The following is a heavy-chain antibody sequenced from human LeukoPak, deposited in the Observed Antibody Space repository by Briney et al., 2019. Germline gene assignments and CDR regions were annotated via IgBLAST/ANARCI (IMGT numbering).Heavy chain of an antibody. CDR2: INLNSGGT. D-gene: IGHD3-3*01. J-gene: IGHJ3*02. Sequence: ASVKVSCKASGYTFTGYYMHWVRQAPGQGLEWMGWINLNSGGTNYAQKFQGRVTMTRDTSISTAYMELSRLRSDDTAVYYCARARGFWSGYLLDAFDIWGQGTMVTVSS. V-gene: IGHV1-2*02. CDR1: GYTFTGYY. CDR3: ARARGFWSGYLLDAFDI.